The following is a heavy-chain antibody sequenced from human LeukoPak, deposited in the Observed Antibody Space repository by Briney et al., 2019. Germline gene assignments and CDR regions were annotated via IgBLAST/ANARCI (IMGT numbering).Heavy chain of an antibody. CDR1: GGSLSDSY. V-gene: IGHV4-34*01. CDR2: INHSGGT. Sequence: SETLSLTCAVYGGSLSDSYWSWIRQPPGKGLEWIGEINHSGGTNYSPSLKSRVTISIDTAKNHFSLKLSSVTAADTAAYYCARGPTSIFDYWGQGTLVTVSS. J-gene: IGHJ4*02. CDR3: ARGPTSIFDY. D-gene: IGHD2/OR15-2a*01.